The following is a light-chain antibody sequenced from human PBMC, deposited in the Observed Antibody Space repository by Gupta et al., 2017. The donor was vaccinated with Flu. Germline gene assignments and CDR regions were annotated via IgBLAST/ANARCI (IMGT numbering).Light chain of an antibody. Sequence: QSPLTQPASVSGSPGQSITISCSGTSSDVGRSDSVSWYQQHPDKAPKLIIFDVTNRPSGVSSRFSGSKSGNTASLTISGLQAEDETDYYCSSYTSGSTFYVFGTGTKVTVL. V-gene: IGLV2-14*01. CDR2: DVT. CDR1: SSDVGRSDS. CDR3: SSYTSGSTFYV. J-gene: IGLJ1*01.